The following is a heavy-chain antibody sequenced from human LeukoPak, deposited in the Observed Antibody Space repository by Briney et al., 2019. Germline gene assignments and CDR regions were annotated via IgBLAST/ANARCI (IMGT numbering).Heavy chain of an antibody. Sequence: KASETLSLTCTVSGGSISSSSYYWGWIRQPPGTGLEWIGSIYYSGSTYYNPSLKSRVTISVDTSKNQFSLKLSSVTAADTAVYYCARGPVGGTTYNDGDAFDIWGQGTMVTVSS. D-gene: IGHD1-7*01. CDR3: ARGPVGGTTYNDGDAFDI. J-gene: IGHJ3*02. CDR1: GGSISSSSYY. CDR2: IYYSGST. V-gene: IGHV4-39*07.